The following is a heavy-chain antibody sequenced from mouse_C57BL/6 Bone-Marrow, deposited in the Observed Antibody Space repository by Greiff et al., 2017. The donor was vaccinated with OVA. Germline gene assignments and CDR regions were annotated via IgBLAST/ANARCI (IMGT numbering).Heavy chain of an antibody. D-gene: IGHD2-2*01. Sequence: DVKLVESGAELVRPGASVKLSCTASGFNIKDYYMHWVKQRPEQGLEWIGRIDPEDGDTEYAPKFQGKATMTADTSSNTAYLQLSSLTSEDTAVYYCTAIYYGYAFDYWGQGTTLTVSS. CDR1: GFNIKDYY. CDR3: TAIYYGYAFDY. V-gene: IGHV14-1*01. J-gene: IGHJ2*01. CDR2: IDPEDGDT.